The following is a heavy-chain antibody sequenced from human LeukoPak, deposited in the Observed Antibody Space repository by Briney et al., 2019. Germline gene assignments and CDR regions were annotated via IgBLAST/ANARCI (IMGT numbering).Heavy chain of an antibody. J-gene: IGHJ3*02. Sequence: GGSLTLSCAASGFTFRTNFINWVRQAPGEGLEWVSYISDSSSTIYYADSVKGRFTISRANAKNSLYLQMNSLRDEDTAVYYCARDYLYTFNIWGQGAMVTVSS. CDR3: ARDYLYTFNI. D-gene: IGHD2-2*02. V-gene: IGHV3-48*02. CDR2: ISDSSSTI. CDR1: GFTFRTNF.